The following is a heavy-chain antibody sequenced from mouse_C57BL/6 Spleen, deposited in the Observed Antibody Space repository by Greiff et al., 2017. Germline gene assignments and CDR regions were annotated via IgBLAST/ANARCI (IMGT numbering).Heavy chain of an antibody. CDR3: ARGGGSSYGYYAMDY. V-gene: IGHV1-59*01. CDR2: IDPSDSYT. Sequence: VQLQQPGAELVRPGSSLKLSCKASGYTFTSYWMHWVKQRPGQGLEWIGVIDPSDSYTNYNQKFKGKATLTVDTSSSTAYMQLSSLTSEDSAVYYCARGGGSSYGYYAMDYWGQGTSVTVSS. CDR1: GYTFTSYW. J-gene: IGHJ4*01. D-gene: IGHD1-1*01.